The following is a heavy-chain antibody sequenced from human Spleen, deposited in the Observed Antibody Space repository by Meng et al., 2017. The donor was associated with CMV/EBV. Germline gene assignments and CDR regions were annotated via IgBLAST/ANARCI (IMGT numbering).Heavy chain of an antibody. CDR2: INPNSDAT. V-gene: IGHV1-2*02. D-gene: IGHD6-13*01. CDR3: ARDNAGNSFEY. J-gene: IGHJ4*02. Sequence: QVMLVNAGAEVKKPGTSMKVSCKASGYSLPGYYIHWVRQAPGQGLEWMGWINPNSDATRYPQKFQGRVTMTRDTSITTAYMELSRLTSDDTAVYYCARDNAGNSFEYWGQGTLVTVSS. CDR1: GYSLPGYY.